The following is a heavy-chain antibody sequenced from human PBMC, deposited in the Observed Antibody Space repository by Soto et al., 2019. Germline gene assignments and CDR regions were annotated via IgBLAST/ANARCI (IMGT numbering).Heavy chain of an antibody. D-gene: IGHD3-16*01. CDR3: VKYTVTEDLGES. CDR2: VSRAGTYT. V-gene: IGHV3-23*01. Sequence: EVQLLESGGDVVRPGGALRHSCAATGFTFSSYAMGWVRQAPGKGLEWVAGVSRAGTYTFYADSVRGRFSISRDNSRDTEDLYMNALRGDDTAVYFCVKYTVTEDLGESWGQGTLVSVSS. J-gene: IGHJ5*02. CDR1: GFTFSSYA.